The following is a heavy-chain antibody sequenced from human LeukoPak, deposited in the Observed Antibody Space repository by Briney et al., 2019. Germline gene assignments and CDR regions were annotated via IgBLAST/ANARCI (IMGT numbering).Heavy chain of an antibody. J-gene: IGHJ4*02. Sequence: GGSLRLSCAASGFTFSRNAMNWVRQAPGKGLEWVAAISGNGLGTYYADSVKGRFNISRDNSRNTLYLQMNSLRIEDTAFYYCAKDANYLRSSGYLIPIDFWGQGTLVSVAS. CDR2: ISGNGLGT. D-gene: IGHD3-22*01. V-gene: IGHV3-23*01. CDR1: GFTFSRNA. CDR3: AKDANYLRSSGYLIPIDF.